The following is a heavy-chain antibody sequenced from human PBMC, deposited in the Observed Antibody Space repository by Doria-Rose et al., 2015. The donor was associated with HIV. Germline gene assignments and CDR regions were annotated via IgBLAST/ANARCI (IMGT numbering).Heavy chain of an antibody. J-gene: IGHJ4*02. Sequence: QVQLQESGPGLVRPSQTLSLTCTVSGDSISSGDSFWSWIRQPPGKGPEWIGYISSSGTTYYYPSLRGRLTISLDASKNQFSLNLNSVTAADTAAYYCARARNYGFPHFFDFWGQGTLVTVSS. V-gene: IGHV4-30-4*01. CDR1: GDSISSGDSF. CDR3: ARARNYGFPHFFDF. D-gene: IGHD3-10*01. CDR2: ISSSGTT.